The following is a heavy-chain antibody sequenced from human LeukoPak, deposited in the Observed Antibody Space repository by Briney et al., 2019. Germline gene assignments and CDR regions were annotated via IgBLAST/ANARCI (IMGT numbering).Heavy chain of an antibody. CDR1: GFTFSNCE. D-gene: IGHD6-6*01. CDR2: ISSSGSSI. V-gene: IGHV3-48*03. J-gene: IGHJ4*02. CDR3: ARGPYSSSAGGFDY. Sequence: GGSLRLSCAASGFTFSNCEMNWVRQAPGKGLEWVSYISSSGSSIFSADSVKGRFTISRDNAKNSLYLQMNSLRVEDTALYYCARGPYSSSAGGFDYWGQGTLVTVSS.